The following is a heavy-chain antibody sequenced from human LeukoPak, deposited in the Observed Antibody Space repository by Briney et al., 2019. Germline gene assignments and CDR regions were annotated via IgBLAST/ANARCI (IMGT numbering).Heavy chain of an antibody. Sequence: HPGGSLRLSCAASGFKFDTYSMNWVRQAPGKGLEWLSYINAASDATFYADSVKGRFTISRDNAKNSLYLQMNSLRAEDTALYYCARDPGRLVKQQLPRGAFDYWGQGTLVTVSS. V-gene: IGHV3-48*01. CDR3: ARDPGRLVKQQLPRGAFDY. D-gene: IGHD6-13*01. J-gene: IGHJ4*02. CDR2: INAASDAT. CDR1: GFKFDTYS.